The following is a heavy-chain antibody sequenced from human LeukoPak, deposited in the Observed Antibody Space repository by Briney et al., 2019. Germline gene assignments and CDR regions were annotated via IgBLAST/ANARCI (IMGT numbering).Heavy chain of an antibody. CDR1: GGSISSYY. J-gene: IGHJ3*01. V-gene: IGHV4-59*12. Sequence: SETLSLTCTVSGGSISSYYWSWIRQPPGKGLEWIGYIYYSGSTNYNPSLKSRVTISVDTSKNQFSLKLSSVTAADTAMYYCAGTYYYALGVWGQGTMVTVSS. D-gene: IGHD3-10*01. CDR3: AGTYYYALGV. CDR2: IYYSGST.